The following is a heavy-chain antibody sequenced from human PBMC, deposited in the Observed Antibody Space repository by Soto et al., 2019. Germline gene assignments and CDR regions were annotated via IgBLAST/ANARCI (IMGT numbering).Heavy chain of an antibody. CDR1: GYTFTGYY. CDR3: ARVPYYDFWSGYYTANYYYGMDV. J-gene: IGHJ6*02. D-gene: IGHD3-3*01. CDR2: INPNSGGT. V-gene: IGHV1-2*02. Sequence: GASVKVSCKASGYTFTGYYMHWVRQAPGQGLEWMGWINPNSGGTNYAQKFQGRVTMTRDTSISTAYMELSRLRSDDTAVYYCARVPYYDFWSGYYTANYYYGMDVWGQGTTVTVSS.